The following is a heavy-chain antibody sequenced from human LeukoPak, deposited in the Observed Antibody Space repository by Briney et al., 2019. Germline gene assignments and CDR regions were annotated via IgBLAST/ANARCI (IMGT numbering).Heavy chain of an antibody. Sequence: SVKVSCKASGGTFDNSAINWVRQAPGQGLEWMGRIIPILNIPNYAQKLQGRVTIAADKPTSTAYMELSSLRSDDTAVYYCAREKMEVGYYGLDVWGQGTTVTVSS. CDR1: GGTFDNSA. V-gene: IGHV1-69*04. J-gene: IGHJ6*02. CDR3: AREKMEVGYYGLDV. D-gene: IGHD1-1*01. CDR2: IIPILNIP.